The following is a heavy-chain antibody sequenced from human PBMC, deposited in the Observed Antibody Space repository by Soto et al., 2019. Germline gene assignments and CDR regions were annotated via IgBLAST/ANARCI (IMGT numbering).Heavy chain of an antibody. CDR1: GASIRDGDYY. J-gene: IGHJ4*02. CDR3: ARVGYGDYGRGYYFDF. Sequence: PSETLSLTCSVSGASIRDGDYYWSWLRQTPGKGPEWIGIIDYTGGTHYNPTLTGPVSMSVDTSANQFSLKVNFVTAADSAVYYCARVGYGDYGRGYYFDFWGPGILVTVSS. V-gene: IGHV4-30-4*01. CDR2: IDYTGGT. D-gene: IGHD4-17*01.